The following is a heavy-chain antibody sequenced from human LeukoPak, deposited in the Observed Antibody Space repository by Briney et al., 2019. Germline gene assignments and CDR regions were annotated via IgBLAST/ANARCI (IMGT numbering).Heavy chain of an antibody. D-gene: IGHD5/OR15-5a*01. CDR1: GGSFSGYY. J-gene: IGHJ2*01. V-gene: IGHV4-34*01. CDR3: ARGRIYEPYRYFDL. CDR2: INHSGST. Sequence: SETLSLTCAVYGGSFSGYYWSWIRQPPGKGLEWVGEINHSGSTNYNPSLESRVTILVDTYKNHFSLKLSNGPAAETAVYYYARGRIYEPYRYFDLWGRGTLVPVSS.